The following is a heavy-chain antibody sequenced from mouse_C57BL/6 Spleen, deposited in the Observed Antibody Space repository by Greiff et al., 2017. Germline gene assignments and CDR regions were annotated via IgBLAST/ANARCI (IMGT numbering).Heavy chain of an antibody. CDR1: GYSITSGYY. Sequence: DVKLQESGPGLVKPSQSLSLTCSVTGYSITSGYYWNWIRQFPGNKLEWMGYISYDGSNNYNPSLKNRISITRDTSKNQFFLKLNSVTTEDTATYYCARGEAQATGNWGQGTTLTVSS. J-gene: IGHJ2*01. CDR3: ARGEAQATGN. CDR2: ISYDGSN. D-gene: IGHD3-2*02. V-gene: IGHV3-6*01.